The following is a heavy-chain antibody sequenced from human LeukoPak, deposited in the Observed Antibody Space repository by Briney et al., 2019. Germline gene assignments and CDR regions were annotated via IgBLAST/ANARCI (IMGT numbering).Heavy chain of an antibody. V-gene: IGHV4-31*03. Sequence: ASETLSLTCTVSGGSIRSGGYYWSWVRQHPGKGLEWIGNTYYSGSTSYNPSLKSRVTISVDTSKNQFSLKLNSVTAADTAVYYCARHSPPGYDTYYYYGMDVWGQGTTVTVSS. CDR3: ARHSPPGYDTYYYYGMDV. CDR1: GGSIRSGGYY. CDR2: TYYSGST. J-gene: IGHJ6*02. D-gene: IGHD3-9*01.